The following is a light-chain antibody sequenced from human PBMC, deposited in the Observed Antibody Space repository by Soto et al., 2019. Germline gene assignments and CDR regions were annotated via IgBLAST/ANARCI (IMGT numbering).Light chain of an antibody. CDR3: QLYGSSTLYT. V-gene: IGKV3-20*01. J-gene: IGKJ2*01. Sequence: EIVFTQSPGTLSFSPGERATLSCRASQSVDSIYLAWYQQKPGQAPRLLIFGANRRATGIPDRFSGSGSGTDFTLTISRLEPEDFVVYYCQLYGSSTLYTFGQGTKVDIK. CDR2: GAN. CDR1: QSVDSIY.